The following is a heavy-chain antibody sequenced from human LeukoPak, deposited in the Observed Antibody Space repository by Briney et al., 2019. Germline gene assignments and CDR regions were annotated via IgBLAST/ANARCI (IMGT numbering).Heavy chain of an antibody. CDR1: GYTFTGHY. D-gene: IGHD5-18*01. Sequence: ASVKVSCKASGYTFTGHYMHWVRQAPGQGLEWMGWINPNSGGTNYAQKFQGRVTMTRDTSISTAYMELSRLRSDDTAVYYCARVHVDTAMVWAYYYYYYGMDVWGQGTTVTVSS. V-gene: IGHV1-2*02. CDR3: ARVHVDTAMVWAYYYYYYGMDV. J-gene: IGHJ6*02. CDR2: INPNSGGT.